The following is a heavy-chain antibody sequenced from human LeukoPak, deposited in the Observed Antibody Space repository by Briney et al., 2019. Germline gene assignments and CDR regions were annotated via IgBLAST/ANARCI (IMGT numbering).Heavy chain of an antibody. CDR1: GFTFSLYA. D-gene: IGHD3-10*01. V-gene: IGHV3-23*01. CDR3: AKCSRLLWFGEFTNYFDY. CDR2: ISGSGGST. Sequence: PGGSLRLSCEVSGFTFSLYAMTWVRQAPGKGLEWLSGISGSGGSTSYADSVKGRFTISRDNSKNTLYLQMNSLRAEDTAVYYCAKCSRLLWFGEFTNYFDYWGQGTLVTVSS. J-gene: IGHJ4*02.